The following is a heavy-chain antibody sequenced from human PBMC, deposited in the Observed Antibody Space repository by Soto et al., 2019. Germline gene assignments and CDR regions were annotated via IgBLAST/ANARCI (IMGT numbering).Heavy chain of an antibody. D-gene: IGHD3-3*02. J-gene: IGHJ5*02. V-gene: IGHV4-39*01. CDR3: ARHSLALRKNNWFDP. CDR1: GDSIISSDFY. Sequence: SETLSLTCTVPGDSIISSDFYWGWVRQPPGKGLEWIGSIFYLGSSYYNPSLKSRVTMSVDTSKNQFSPRLRSVTAADTALYFCARHSLALRKNNWFDPWGQGIMVTVSS. CDR2: IFYLGSS.